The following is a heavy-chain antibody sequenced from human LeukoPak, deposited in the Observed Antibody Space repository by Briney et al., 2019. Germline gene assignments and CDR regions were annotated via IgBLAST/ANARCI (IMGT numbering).Heavy chain of an antibody. CDR3: ASALMGYCSSTSCPNSNWFDP. J-gene: IGHJ5*02. D-gene: IGHD2-2*01. CDR2: INPNSGGT. Sequence: GASVKVSCKASGYTFTGYYMHWVRQAPGQGLEWMGWINPNSGGTNYAQKIQGRVTMTRDTSISTAYMELSRLRSDDTAVYYCASALMGYCSSTSCPNSNWFDPWGQGTLVTVSS. V-gene: IGHV1-2*02. CDR1: GYTFTGYY.